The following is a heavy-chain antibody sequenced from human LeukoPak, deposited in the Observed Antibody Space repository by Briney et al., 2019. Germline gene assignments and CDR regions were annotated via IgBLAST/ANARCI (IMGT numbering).Heavy chain of an antibody. J-gene: IGHJ3*02. CDR3: ARLPAYCSSTNCYVGAFDI. V-gene: IGHV4-39*01. CDR1: GGSISSSSYY. Sequence: PSETLSLTCTVSGGSISSSSYYWGWIRQPPGKGLEWIGSIYYTGSTYYNPSLKSRVTISVDTSKNQLSLKLSSVTAADTAVYYCARLPAYCSSTNCYVGAFDIWGQGTMVIVSS. D-gene: IGHD2-2*01. CDR2: IYYTGST.